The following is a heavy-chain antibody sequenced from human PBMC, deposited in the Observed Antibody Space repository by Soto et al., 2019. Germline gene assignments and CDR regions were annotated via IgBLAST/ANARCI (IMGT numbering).Heavy chain of an antibody. D-gene: IGHD3-10*01. Sequence: QVRLQESGPGLVKPSGTLSLTCAVSGGSISSSNWWTWFRQPPGKGLEWIGEIYHNGSTNYNPSLKGRVTISLDKSKNQFSLKLSSVTAADTALYYCARGRYDGSGSNPYVFDYWGQGTLVTVSS. CDR1: GGSISSSNW. V-gene: IGHV4-4*02. CDR2: IYHNGST. CDR3: ARGRYDGSGSNPYVFDY. J-gene: IGHJ4*02.